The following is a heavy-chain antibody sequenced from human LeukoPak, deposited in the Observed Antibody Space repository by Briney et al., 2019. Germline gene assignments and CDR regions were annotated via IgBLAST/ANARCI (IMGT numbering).Heavy chain of an antibody. J-gene: IGHJ4*02. D-gene: IGHD6-19*01. V-gene: IGHV1-18*01. CDR3: ARSPPGIAVAGTGSFIDY. Sequence: VASVKVSCKASGYTFTSYGISWVRQAPGQGLEWMGWISAYNGNTNYAQKLQGRVTMTTDTSTSTAYMELRSLRSDDTAVYYCARSPPGIAVAGTGSFIDYWGQGTLVTVSS. CDR2: ISAYNGNT. CDR1: GYTFTSYG.